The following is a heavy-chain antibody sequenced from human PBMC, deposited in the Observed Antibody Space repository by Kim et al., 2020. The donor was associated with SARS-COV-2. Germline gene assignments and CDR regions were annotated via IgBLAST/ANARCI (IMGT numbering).Heavy chain of an antibody. D-gene: IGHD3-16*01. CDR3: AKDWGLDYYYHYGMDV. V-gene: IGHV3-23*01. Sequence: GGSLRLSCAASGFTFRSYLMTWVRQAPGKGLEWVSGISGSGGNTYYADSVKGRFTISRDNSKKTLYLLMNSLRVVDTAIYYCAKDWGLDYYYHYGMDVWGQGTTVTVSS. J-gene: IGHJ6*02. CDR2: ISGSGGNT. CDR1: GFTFRSYL.